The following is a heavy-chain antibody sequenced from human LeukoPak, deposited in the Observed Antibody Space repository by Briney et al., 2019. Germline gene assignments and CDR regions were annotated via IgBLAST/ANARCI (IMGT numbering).Heavy chain of an antibody. CDR2: INPSGGST. CDR1: GYTFTSYY. CDR3: ARLQTYYYGSGSSRVAFDI. V-gene: IGHV1-46*01. J-gene: IGHJ3*02. Sequence: GASVKVSCKASGYTFTSYYMHWVRQAPGQGLEWMGIINPSGGSTSYAQKFQGRVTMTRDTSISTAYMELSRLRSDDTAVYYCARLQTYYYGSGSSRVAFDIWGQGTMVTVSS. D-gene: IGHD3-10*01.